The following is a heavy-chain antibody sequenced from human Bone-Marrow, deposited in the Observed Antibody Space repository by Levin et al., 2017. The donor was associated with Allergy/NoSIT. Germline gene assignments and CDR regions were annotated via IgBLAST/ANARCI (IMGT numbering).Heavy chain of an antibody. CDR1: GFTFRSSA. D-gene: IGHD2-15*01. CDR3: ANNPILGYWSGDSFYYYYYYMDV. V-gene: IGHV3-23*01. J-gene: IGHJ6*03. CDR2: ISDSGGRT. Sequence: QPGGSLRLSCAASGFTFRSSAMSWVRQAPGKGLEWVSGISDSGGRTDYADSVKGRFTISRDNSKTTLYLQMNSLRAEDTAVYYCANNPILGYWSGDSFYYYYYYMDVWGKGTTVTVSS.